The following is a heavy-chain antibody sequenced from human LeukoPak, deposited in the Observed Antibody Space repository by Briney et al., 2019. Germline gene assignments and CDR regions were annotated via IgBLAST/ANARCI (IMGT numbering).Heavy chain of an antibody. CDR3: LRDLNWSLDQ. CDR2: KSDGITI. J-gene: IGHJ4*02. Sequence: PGGSLRLSCAASGFTFSNYTMHWVRQAPGKGLVWVSRKSDGITITYADSVKGRFTISRDNAKNTLYLQMNSLRAEDTAVYYCLRDLNWSLDQWGQGTLVTVSS. D-gene: IGHD1-20*01. V-gene: IGHV3-74*01. CDR1: GFTFSNYT.